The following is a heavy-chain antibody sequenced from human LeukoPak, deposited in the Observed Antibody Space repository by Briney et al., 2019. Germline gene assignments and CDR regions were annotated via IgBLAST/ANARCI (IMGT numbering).Heavy chain of an antibody. CDR3: ARAGSSGYRGDYYYYGRDV. J-gene: IGHJ6*02. CDR2: INPNSGGT. D-gene: IGHD3-22*01. CDR1: GYTFTGYY. V-gene: IGHV1-2*02. Sequence: ASVSVSCKASGYTFTGYYMHWVRQAPGQGLEWMGWINPNSGGTNYAQKFQGRVTMTRDTSISTAYMELSRLRSDDTAVYYCARAGSSGYRGDYYYYGRDVWGRGTTVTVSS.